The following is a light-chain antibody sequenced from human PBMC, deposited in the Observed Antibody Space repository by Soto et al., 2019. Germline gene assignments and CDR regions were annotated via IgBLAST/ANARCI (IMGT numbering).Light chain of an antibody. CDR2: AAS. Sequence: EILMTQSPATLSVSPGERATLSCRASQSVSSNLAWYQQKPGQAPRLLIYAASTRATGIPVRFSGSGSGTEFTLTICCLHSEDFAVYASQQYNDWPWTFGQGTKVDI. J-gene: IGKJ1*01. CDR1: QSVSSN. CDR3: QQYNDWPWT. V-gene: IGKV3-15*01.